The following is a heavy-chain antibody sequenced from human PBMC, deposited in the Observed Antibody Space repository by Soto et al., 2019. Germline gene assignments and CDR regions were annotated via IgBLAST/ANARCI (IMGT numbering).Heavy chain of an antibody. J-gene: IGHJ2*01. V-gene: IGHV6-1*01. CDR1: GDSVSSNSAA. Sequence: SQTLSLTCAISGDSVSSNSAAWNWIRQSPSRGLEWLGRTYYRSKWYNDYAVSVKSRITINPDTSKNQFSLRLNSVTPEDTAVYYCARAVYYYGSGSPWYFDLWGRGTLVTVSS. CDR2: TYYRSKWYN. CDR3: ARAVYYYGSGSPWYFDL. D-gene: IGHD3-10*01.